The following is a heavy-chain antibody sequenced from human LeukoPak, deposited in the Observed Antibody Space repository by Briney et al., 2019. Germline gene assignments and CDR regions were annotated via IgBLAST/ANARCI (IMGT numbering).Heavy chain of an antibody. J-gene: IGHJ4*02. CDR3: ARDTGVAGSPIPGGY. V-gene: IGHV3-33*08. Sequence: GGSLRLSCAASGFTFNTYWMTWVRQAPGKGLELVAVIWYDGSNKNYADSVKGRFTISRDNSKNTLNLQMDSLRAEDTAVYYCARDTGVAGSPIPGGYWGQGTLVTVSS. D-gene: IGHD6-19*01. CDR2: IWYDGSNK. CDR1: GFTFNTYW.